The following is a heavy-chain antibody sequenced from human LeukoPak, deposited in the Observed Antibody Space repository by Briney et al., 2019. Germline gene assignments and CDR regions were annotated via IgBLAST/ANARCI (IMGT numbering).Heavy chain of an antibody. Sequence: SETLSLTCTVSGGSISSSSYYWGWIRQPPGKGLEWIGSIYYSGSTYYNPSLKSRVTISVDTSKNQFSLKLSSVTAADTAVYYCARGGSGWYPTYFDYWGQGTLVTVSS. V-gene: IGHV4-39*07. D-gene: IGHD6-19*01. J-gene: IGHJ4*02. CDR1: GGSISSSSYY. CDR2: IYYSGST. CDR3: ARGGSGWYPTYFDY.